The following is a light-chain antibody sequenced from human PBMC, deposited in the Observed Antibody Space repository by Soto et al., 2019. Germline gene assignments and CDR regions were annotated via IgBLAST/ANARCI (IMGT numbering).Light chain of an antibody. CDR3: QSYDNSRGASVV. J-gene: IGLJ2*01. CDR1: SSNIGAGYD. Sequence: QSVLTQPPSVSGAPGQSVTISCTGASSNIGAGYDVHWYQQLAGTAPKLLIFGNNNRPTGVPDRFSGSKSGASASLAITGLLPEDEGDYYCQSYDNSRGASVVFGGGTKLTVL. V-gene: IGLV1-40*01. CDR2: GNN.